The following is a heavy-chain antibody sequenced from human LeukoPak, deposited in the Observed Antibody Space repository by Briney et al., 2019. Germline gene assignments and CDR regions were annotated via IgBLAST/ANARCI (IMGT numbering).Heavy chain of an antibody. D-gene: IGHD5-12*01. V-gene: IGHV4-30-4*08. J-gene: IGHJ4*02. CDR3: AREAGYSGYDL. CDR1: GGSISSGDYF. Sequence: SETLSLTCTVSGGSISSGDYFWSWIRQPPGKGLEWIGYIYDSGSTNYNPTLKSRVTISVDTSTNRFSLKVTSMTAADTAVYYCAREAGYSGYDLWGQGTLVTVSS. CDR2: IYDSGST.